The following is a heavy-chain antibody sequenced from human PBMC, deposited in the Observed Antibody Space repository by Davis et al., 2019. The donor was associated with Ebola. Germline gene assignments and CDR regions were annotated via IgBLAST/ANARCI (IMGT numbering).Heavy chain of an antibody. Sequence: GESLKISCAASGFTFSSYWMSWVRQAPGKGLEWVANIKQDGIEKYYVDSVKGRFTISRDNAKNSLYLQMNSLRAEDTAVYYCARDYSGFQVAWGQGTLVTVSS. CDR1: GFTFSSYW. V-gene: IGHV3-7*01. J-gene: IGHJ5*02. CDR2: IKQDGIEK. CDR3: ARDYSGFQVA. D-gene: IGHD6-19*01.